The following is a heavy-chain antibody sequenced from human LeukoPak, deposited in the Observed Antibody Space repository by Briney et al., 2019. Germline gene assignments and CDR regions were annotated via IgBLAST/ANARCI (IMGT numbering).Heavy chain of an antibody. CDR3: SPPRGDSSGYYYVY. Sequence: GGSLRLSCAASGFTFSSYTMNWVRQAPGKGLEWVSTISGSGGSTFYADSVRGRFTISRDNSRGTLYLQMKSLRAEDTATYYCSPPRGDSSGYYYVYWGQGTLVTVSS. CDR2: ISGSGGST. CDR1: GFTFSSYT. J-gene: IGHJ4*02. D-gene: IGHD3-22*01. V-gene: IGHV3-23*01.